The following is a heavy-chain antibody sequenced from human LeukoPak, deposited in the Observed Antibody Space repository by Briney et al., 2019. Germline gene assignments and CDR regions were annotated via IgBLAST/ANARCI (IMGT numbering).Heavy chain of an antibody. CDR2: INPNRAVT. CDR3: ARDYGFLPRYCSGDNCYSDVGDF. D-gene: IGHD2-15*01. CDR1: GYDFTKYD. J-gene: IGHJ4*02. Sequence: ASVRVSCKASGYDFTKYDIHWVRQAPGQGPEWMGWINPNRAVTNYAQKFQGRVTMTSDTSITTAYMELGSLRSDDTAVYYCARDYGFLPRYCSGDNCYSDVGDFWGQGTLVTVSS. V-gene: IGHV1-2*02.